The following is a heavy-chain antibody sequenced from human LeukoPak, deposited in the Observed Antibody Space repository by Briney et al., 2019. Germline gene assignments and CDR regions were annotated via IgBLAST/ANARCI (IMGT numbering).Heavy chain of an antibody. V-gene: IGHV3-30-3*01. J-gene: IGHJ5*02. Sequence: GGSLRLSCAASGFTFTAYLIHWVRQAPGKGLEWVAVMSSDGNAMFYADSVKGRFTISRDNSKNTLYLQMNSLRAEDTAVYYCAKDEGSSGWTAWFDPWGQGTLVTVSS. CDR1: GFTFTAYL. CDR2: MSSDGNAM. CDR3: AKDEGSSGWTAWFDP. D-gene: IGHD6-19*01.